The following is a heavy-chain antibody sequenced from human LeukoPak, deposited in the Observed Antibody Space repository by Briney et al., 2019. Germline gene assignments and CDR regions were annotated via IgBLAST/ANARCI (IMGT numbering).Heavy chain of an antibody. CDR2: IIPIFGTA. V-gene: IGHV1-69*13. CDR3: ATNPSNQWLSYYFDY. J-gene: IGHJ4*02. CDR1: GYTFTSYD. D-gene: IGHD6-19*01. Sequence: GASVKVSCKASGYTFTSYDVNWVRQAPGQGLEWMGGIIPIFGTANYAQKFQGRVTITADESTSTAYMELSSLRSEDTAVYYCATNPSNQWLSYYFDYWGQGTLVTVSS.